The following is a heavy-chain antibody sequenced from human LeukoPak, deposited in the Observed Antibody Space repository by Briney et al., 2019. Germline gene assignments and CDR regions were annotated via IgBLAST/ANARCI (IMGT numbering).Heavy chain of an antibody. V-gene: IGHV3-66*01. CDR2: TYSGGST. J-gene: IGHJ3*02. D-gene: IGHD3-22*01. CDR1: GFTVSSNY. CDR3: ARDPYGGGGYGAFDI. Sequence: GGSLRLSCAASGFTVSSNYMSWVRQAPGKGLEWVSVTYSGGSTYYADSVKGRFTISRDNSKNTLYLQMNSLRAGDTAMYYCARDPYGGGGYGAFDIWGQGTMVTVSS.